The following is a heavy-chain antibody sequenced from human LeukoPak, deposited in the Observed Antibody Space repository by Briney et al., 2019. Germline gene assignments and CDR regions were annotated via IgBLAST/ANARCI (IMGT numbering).Heavy chain of an antibody. J-gene: IGHJ3*02. CDR3: AREYYYDSSGYVAVFDI. V-gene: IGHV4-31*03. CDR1: GGSVSSGGYY. D-gene: IGHD3-22*01. CDR2: IYYSGST. Sequence: PSQTLSLTCTVSGGSVSSGGYYWSWIRQHPGKGLEWIGYIYYSGSTYYNPSLKSRVTISVDTPKNQFSLKLSSVTAADTAVYYCAREYYYDSSGYVAVFDIWGQGTMVTVSS.